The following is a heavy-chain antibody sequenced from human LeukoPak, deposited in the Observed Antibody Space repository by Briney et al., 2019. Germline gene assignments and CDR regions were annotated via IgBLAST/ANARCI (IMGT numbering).Heavy chain of an antibody. Sequence: SETLSLTCTVSGGSMSSYNWSWIRQPPGKGLEWIGYIYYSGSTNYNPSLKSRVTISVDTSKNQFSLKLSSVTAADTAVYYCARGGRDWFDPWGRGTLVTVSS. D-gene: IGHD1-26*01. CDR1: GGSMSSYN. CDR2: IYYSGST. CDR3: ARGGRDWFDP. J-gene: IGHJ5*02. V-gene: IGHV4-59*08.